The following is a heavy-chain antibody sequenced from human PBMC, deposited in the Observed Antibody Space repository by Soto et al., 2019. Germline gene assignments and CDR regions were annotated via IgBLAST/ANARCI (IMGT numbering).Heavy chain of an antibody. J-gene: IGHJ5*02. Sequence: QVQLVESGGGVVQPGRSLRLSCKGTGFNFSNYGIHWVRQAPGKGLEWVGSVSHDGNNEFYADSLKGRITISRDNSKNTVSLLISSLRVEDSAVYYCVRDQCRTTRCDPDYFDPWGHGTQVTVSS. CDR2: VSHDGNNE. V-gene: IGHV3-30*03. D-gene: IGHD1-7*01. CDR3: VRDQCRTTRCDPDYFDP. CDR1: GFNFSNYG.